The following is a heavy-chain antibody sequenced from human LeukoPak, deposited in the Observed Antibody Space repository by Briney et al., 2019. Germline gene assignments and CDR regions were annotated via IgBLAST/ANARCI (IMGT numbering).Heavy chain of an antibody. CDR1: RFTFSNYW. CDR2: IKHDGSEE. Sequence: GGSLRLPCAASRFTFSNYWMGWVRQAPGKGLEWVANIKHDGSEEYYAESLKGRFTISRDNAKKTLYLQMNSLRDEDTGVYYCATYSVYGKRELDNWGQGTLVTVSS. CDR3: ATYSVYGKRELDN. D-gene: IGHD5/OR15-5a*01. V-gene: IGHV3-7*01. J-gene: IGHJ4*02.